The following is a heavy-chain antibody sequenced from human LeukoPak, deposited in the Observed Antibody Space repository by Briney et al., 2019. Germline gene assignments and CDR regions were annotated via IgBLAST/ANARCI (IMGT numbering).Heavy chain of an antibody. J-gene: IGHJ3*02. CDR1: GASISSYS. CDR3: AKQYSGGWSDAFDI. V-gene: IGHV4-4*07. CDR2: IYTSGST. Sequence: SETLSLTCTVSGASISSYSWGWIRQPAGKGLEWIGRIYTSGSTNYNPSLKSRVTMSGDTSKNQFSLKLSSVTAADTAVYYCAKQYSGGWSDAFDIWGQGTMVTVSS. D-gene: IGHD6-19*01.